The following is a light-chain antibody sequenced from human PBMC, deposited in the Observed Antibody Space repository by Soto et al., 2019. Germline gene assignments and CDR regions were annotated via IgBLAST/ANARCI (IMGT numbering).Light chain of an antibody. J-gene: IGKJ4*01. Sequence: EIVMTQSPATLSVSPGERATLSCRASQSVSSKLAWYQQKAGRAPRLLIYGASTRATGIPGRFSGSGSGTEFILAISSLQSEDFAVYYCQQYNDWPLTFGGGTKVEIK. CDR1: QSVSSK. CDR3: QQYNDWPLT. V-gene: IGKV3-15*01. CDR2: GAS.